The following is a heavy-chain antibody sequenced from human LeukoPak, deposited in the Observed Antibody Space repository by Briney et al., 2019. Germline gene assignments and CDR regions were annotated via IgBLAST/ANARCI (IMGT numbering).Heavy chain of an antibody. CDR2: ISSSSSYI. CDR1: GFTFSNYG. D-gene: IGHD6-6*01. V-gene: IGHV3-21*01. J-gene: IGHJ3*02. CDR3: ARSSSVPPDAFDI. Sequence: GGSLRLSCAASGFTFSNYGMHWVRQAPGKGLEWVSSISSSSSYIYYADSVKGRFTISRDNAKNSLYLQMNSLRAEDTAVYYCARSSSVPPDAFDIWGQGTMVTVSS.